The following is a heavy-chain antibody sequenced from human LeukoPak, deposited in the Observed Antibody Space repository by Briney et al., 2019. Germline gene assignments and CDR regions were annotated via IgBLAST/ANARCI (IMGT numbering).Heavy chain of an antibody. V-gene: IGHV4-59*01. Sequence: SETLSLTXTVSGGSISSYYWSWIRQPPGKGLEWVGYIYYSGSTNYNPSLKRRVTISVDTSKNQFSLKLSSVTAADTAVYYCARDVWSGYLSNYNYYYMDVWGKGTTVTVSS. CDR2: IYYSGST. D-gene: IGHD3-3*01. CDR3: ARDVWSGYLSNYNYYYMDV. J-gene: IGHJ6*03. CDR1: GGSISSYY.